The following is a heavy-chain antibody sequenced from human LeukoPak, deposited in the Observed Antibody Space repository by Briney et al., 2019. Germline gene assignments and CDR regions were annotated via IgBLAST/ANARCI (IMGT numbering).Heavy chain of an antibody. CDR1: GFTFSSYA. J-gene: IGHJ3*02. V-gene: IGHV3-64*01. Sequence: QPGGSLRLSCAASGFTFSSYAMHWVRQAPGTGLEYVSAISSNGGSTYYANSVKGRFTISRDNSKNTLYLQMCSLRAEDMAVYYCARDGTAADNAFDIWGQGTMVTLS. D-gene: IGHD6-13*01. CDR2: ISSNGGST. CDR3: ARDGTAADNAFDI.